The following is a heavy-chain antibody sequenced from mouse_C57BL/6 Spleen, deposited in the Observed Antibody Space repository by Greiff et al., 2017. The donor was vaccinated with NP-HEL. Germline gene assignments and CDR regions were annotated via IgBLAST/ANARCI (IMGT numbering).Heavy chain of an antibody. Sequence: VKLQQPGAELVMPGASVKLSCKASGYTFTSYWMHWVKQRPGQGLEWIGEIDPSDSYTNYNQKFKGKSTLTVDKSSSTAYMQLSSLTSEDSAVYYCARSKGREKGFDYWGQGTTLTVSS. CDR3: ARSKGREKGFDY. CDR1: GYTFTSYW. CDR2: IDPSDSYT. D-gene: IGHD3-3*01. V-gene: IGHV1-69*01. J-gene: IGHJ2*01.